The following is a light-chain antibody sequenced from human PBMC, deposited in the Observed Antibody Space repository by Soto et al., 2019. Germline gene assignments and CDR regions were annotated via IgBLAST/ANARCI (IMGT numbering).Light chain of an antibody. Sequence: DIVLTQSPGTLSLSPGERATLSCRASQTGSNSYLAWYQQKSGQAPRLLIYGVSTRATGIPDRFSGSGSGTEFTLTIGSLQSEDSAVYYCQQYQNLWTFGQGTKVDI. CDR1: QTGSNSY. CDR2: GVS. V-gene: IGKV3-20*01. CDR3: QQYQNLWT. J-gene: IGKJ1*01.